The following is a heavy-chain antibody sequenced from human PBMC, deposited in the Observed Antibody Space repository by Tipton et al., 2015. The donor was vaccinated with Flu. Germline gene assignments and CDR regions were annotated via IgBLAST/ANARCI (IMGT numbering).Heavy chain of an antibody. D-gene: IGHD3-10*02. J-gene: IGHJ4*02. V-gene: IGHV4-38-2*02. CDR1: GDSISSNYY. CDR3: ARHTGDSVRGVIDY. CDR2: IHRGGSP. Sequence: TLSLTCTISGDSISSNYYWAWIRQPPGKGLEWIANIHRGGSPYYNPSLRSRVTISIDTSKNQFYLRLSSVTAADTAVYYCARHTGDSVRGVIDYWGQGTLVTVSS.